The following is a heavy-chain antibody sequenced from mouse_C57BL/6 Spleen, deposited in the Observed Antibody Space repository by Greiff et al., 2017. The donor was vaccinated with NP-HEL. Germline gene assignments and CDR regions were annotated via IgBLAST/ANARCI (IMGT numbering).Heavy chain of an antibody. Sequence: QVQLQQSGAELVRPGASVKLSCKASGYTFTDYYINWVKQRPGQGLEWIARIYPGSGNTYYNEKFKGKATLTAEKSSSTAYMQLSSLTSEDFAVYFCAREERDSSGVAYWGQGTLVTVSA. J-gene: IGHJ3*01. V-gene: IGHV1-76*01. CDR2: IYPGSGNT. CDR3: AREERDSSGVAY. CDR1: GYTFTDYY. D-gene: IGHD3-2*02.